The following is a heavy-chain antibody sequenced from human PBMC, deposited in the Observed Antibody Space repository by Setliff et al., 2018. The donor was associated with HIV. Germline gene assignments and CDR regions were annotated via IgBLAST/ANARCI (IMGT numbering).Heavy chain of an antibody. V-gene: IGHV3-7*01. Sequence: VWSLRLSCTASGFTFSYFWMSWVRQTPGKGLEWVATIKHDGSETYYVDSVRGRFTISRDNAKNSLFLRINSLTAEDTGVFYCARDRGGSDYFDYWGHGTLVTVSS. D-gene: IGHD3-10*01. J-gene: IGHJ4*01. CDR2: IKHDGSET. CDR3: ARDRGGSDYFDY. CDR1: GFTFSYFW.